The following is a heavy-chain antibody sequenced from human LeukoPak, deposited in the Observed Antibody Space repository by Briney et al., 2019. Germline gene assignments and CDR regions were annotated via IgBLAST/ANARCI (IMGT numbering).Heavy chain of an antibody. J-gene: IGHJ4*02. V-gene: IGHV4-59*12. CDR3: ARGDSSGSYYAPLDY. D-gene: IGHD3-10*01. CDR1: GGSITNYY. Sequence: SETLSLTCTVSGGSITNYYWSWIRQPPGKGLEWIGCVYSSGTTNYNPSLKSRVTISVDTSKNQFSLKVSSVTAADTAVYYCARGDSSGSYYAPLDYWGQGTLVTVSS. CDR2: VYSSGTT.